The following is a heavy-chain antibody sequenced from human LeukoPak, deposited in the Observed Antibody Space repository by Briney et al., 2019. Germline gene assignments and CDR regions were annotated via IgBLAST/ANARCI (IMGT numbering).Heavy chain of an antibody. J-gene: IGHJ3*02. CDR3: ASVYSPFAFDI. D-gene: IGHD1-26*01. CDR2: IKQGGSEK. V-gene: IGHV3-7*01. CDR1: GFTFSSYW. Sequence: PGGSLRLSCAASGFTFSSYWMSWVRQAPGKGLERVANIKQGGSEKYYVDSVKGRFTISRDNAKNSLYLQMNSLRAEDTAVYYCASVYSPFAFDIWGQGTMVTVSS.